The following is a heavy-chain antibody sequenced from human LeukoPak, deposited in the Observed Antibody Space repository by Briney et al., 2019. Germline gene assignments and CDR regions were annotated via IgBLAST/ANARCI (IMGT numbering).Heavy chain of an antibody. CDR1: GGSISSSSYY. CDR2: IYYSGST. V-gene: IGHV4-39*07. Sequence: SETLSLTCTVSGGSISSSSYYWGWIRQPPGKGLEWIGSIYYSGSTYYNPSLKSRVTTSVDTSKNQFSLKLPSVTAADTAVYYCARGFGDYFDYWGQGTLVTVSS. D-gene: IGHD3-16*01. J-gene: IGHJ4*02. CDR3: ARGFGDYFDY.